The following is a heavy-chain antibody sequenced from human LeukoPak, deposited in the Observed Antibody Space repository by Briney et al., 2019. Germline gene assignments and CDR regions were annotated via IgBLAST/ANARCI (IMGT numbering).Heavy chain of an antibody. V-gene: IGHV3-20*04. CDR1: GFTFDDYG. CDR3: AKELFVMDV. J-gene: IGHJ6*04. Sequence: GGSLRLSCAASGFTFDDYGMSWIRQAPGKGLEWISGVNWNGGSTGYADSVKGRFTISRDNSKNTLYLQMNSLRAEDTAVYYCAKELFVMDVWGKGTTVTVSS. CDR2: VNWNGGST. D-gene: IGHD3-10*01.